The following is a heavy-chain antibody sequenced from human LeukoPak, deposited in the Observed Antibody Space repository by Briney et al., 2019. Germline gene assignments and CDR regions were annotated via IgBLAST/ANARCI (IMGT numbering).Heavy chain of an antibody. V-gene: IGHV3-11*05. CDR2: ISSSRSYT. D-gene: IGHD1-26*01. Sequence: GGSLRLSRVASGFTFSDYYMSWIRQAPGKGLEWVSYISSSRSYTNYADSVKGRFTISRDSAKNSLYLQMNSLRAEDTAVYYCARVVGATLVDYWGQGTLVTVSS. J-gene: IGHJ4*02. CDR3: ARVVGATLVDY. CDR1: GFTFSDYY.